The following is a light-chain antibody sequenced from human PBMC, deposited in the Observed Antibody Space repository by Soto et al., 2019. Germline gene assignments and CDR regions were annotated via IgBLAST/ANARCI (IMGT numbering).Light chain of an antibody. V-gene: IGKV3-20*01. J-gene: IGKJ1*01. CDR1: QSVPSTY. CDR2: GTS. Sequence: VFSQSPGRLSLSPGDRATLSCRASQSVPSTYFAWYQQKSGQPPRLLISGTSNRATGIPDRFSGSGSGRDFTLTISRLEPEDFAVYFCQQFGNSPWTFGQGTKVDIK. CDR3: QQFGNSPWT.